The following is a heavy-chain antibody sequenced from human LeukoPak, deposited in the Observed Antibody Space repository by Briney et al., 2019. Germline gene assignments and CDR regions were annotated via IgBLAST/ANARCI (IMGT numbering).Heavy chain of an antibody. CDR1: GGSISSYY. Sequence: PSETLSLTCTVSGGSISSYYWSRIRQPPGKGLEWIGYIYYSGSTNYNPSLKSRVTISVGTSKNQFSLKLSSVTAADTAVYYCARDGVRSSGGPRFDPWGQGTLVTVSS. D-gene: IGHD6-19*01. CDR3: ARDGVRSSGGPRFDP. V-gene: IGHV4-59*01. J-gene: IGHJ5*02. CDR2: IYYSGST.